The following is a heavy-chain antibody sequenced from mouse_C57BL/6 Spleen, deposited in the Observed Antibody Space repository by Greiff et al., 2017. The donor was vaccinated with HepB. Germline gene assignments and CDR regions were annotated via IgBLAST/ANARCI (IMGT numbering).Heavy chain of an antibody. D-gene: IGHD1-1*01. Sequence: EVKLMESGPGLVKPSQSLSLTCSVTGYSITSGYYWNWIRQFPGNKLEWMGYISYDGSNNYNPSLKNRISITRDTSKNQFFLKLNSVTTEDTATYYCARIYYYGSRYFDVWGTGTTVTVSS. CDR2: ISYDGSN. J-gene: IGHJ1*03. V-gene: IGHV3-6*01. CDR3: ARIYYYGSRYFDV. CDR1: GYSITSGYY.